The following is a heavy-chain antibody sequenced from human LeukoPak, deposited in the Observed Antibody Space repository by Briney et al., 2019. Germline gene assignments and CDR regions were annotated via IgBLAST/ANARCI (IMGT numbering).Heavy chain of an antibody. CDR3: ARSRFGYYDSSGPREYFDL. Sequence: ASVKVFCKASGYTFTSYGISWVRQAPGQGLEWMGWITAYNDNTNYAQKLQGRVTMTTDTSTSTAYMELRSLRSDDTALYCCARSRFGYYDSSGPREYFDLWGRGTLVTVSS. CDR2: ITAYNDNT. J-gene: IGHJ2*01. D-gene: IGHD3-22*01. V-gene: IGHV1-18*01. CDR1: GYTFTSYG.